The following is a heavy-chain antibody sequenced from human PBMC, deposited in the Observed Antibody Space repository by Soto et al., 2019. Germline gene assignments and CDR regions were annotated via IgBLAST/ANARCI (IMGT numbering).Heavy chain of an antibody. J-gene: IGHJ4*02. CDR1: GFTFNTYG. CDR2: ISYDGSEK. Sequence: QEQLVESGGGVVQPGKSLRLSCAASGFTFNTYGMHWVRQAPGKGLEWAAVISYDGSEKYYVDSAKGRFTISKDNSKNSLYLQMNSLRPEDTVVYYCAKSPNLYCSSPNCYKYFFDHWGQVTRVTVSS. CDR3: AKSPNLYCSSPNCYKYFFDH. V-gene: IGHV3-30*18. D-gene: IGHD2-2*02.